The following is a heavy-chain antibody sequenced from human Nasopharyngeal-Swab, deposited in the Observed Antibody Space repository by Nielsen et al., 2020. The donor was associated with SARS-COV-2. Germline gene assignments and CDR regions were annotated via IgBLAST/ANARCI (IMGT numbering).Heavy chain of an antibody. J-gene: IGHJ4*02. CDR2: IFSNDEK. CDR3: AREGGSSWYYYFDY. V-gene: IGHV2-26*01. D-gene: IGHD6-13*01. CDR1: GFSLSTARMG. Sequence: SGVTLVKLTETLTLTCTVSGFSLSTARMGVSWLRQPPGKALEWLAHIFSNDEKSYSTSLKSSLTISKDTSKSQVVLTMTNMDPVDTATYYCAREGGSSWYYYFDYWGQGTLVTVSS.